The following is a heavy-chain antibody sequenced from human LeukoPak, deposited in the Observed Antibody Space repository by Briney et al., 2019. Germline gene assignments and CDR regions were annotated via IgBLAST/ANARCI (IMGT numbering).Heavy chain of an antibody. J-gene: IGHJ4*02. CDR1: GGSFSGYY. Sequence: SETLSLTCAVYGGSFSGYYWSWIRQPPGKGLEWIGEINHSGSTNYNPSLKGRVTISVDTSKNQFSLKLRSVTAADTAVYYCERGLYYYSSGIHYSGQGTLVTVS. CDR2: INHSGST. CDR3: ERGLYYYSSGIHY. V-gene: IGHV4-34*01. D-gene: IGHD3-10*01.